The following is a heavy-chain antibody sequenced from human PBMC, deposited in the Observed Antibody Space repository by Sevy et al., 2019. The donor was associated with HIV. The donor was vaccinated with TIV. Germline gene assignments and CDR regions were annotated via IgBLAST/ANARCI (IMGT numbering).Heavy chain of an antibody. CDR1: GFTVSSNY. Sequence: GGSLRLSCAASGFTVSSNYMSWVRQAPGKGLEWVSVIYSGGSTYYADSVKGRFTISRENPKNKLYLQMNSLRAEDTAVYYCARGGYYDSSGYYIPAESPSAFDIWGQGTMVTVSS. V-gene: IGHV3-53*01. J-gene: IGHJ3*02. CDR3: ARGGYYDSSGYYIPAESPSAFDI. CDR2: IYSGGST. D-gene: IGHD3-22*01.